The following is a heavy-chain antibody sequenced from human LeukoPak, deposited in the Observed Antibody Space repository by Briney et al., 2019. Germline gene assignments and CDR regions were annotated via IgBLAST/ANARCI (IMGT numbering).Heavy chain of an antibody. J-gene: IGHJ5*02. CDR3: ARDPDYYGSGSYIWFDP. CDR2: IIPIFGTA. D-gene: IGHD3-10*01. V-gene: IGHV1-69*13. CDR1: GGTFSSYA. Sequence: ASVKVSCKASGGTFSSYAISWVRQAPGQGLEWMGGIIPIFGTANYAQKFQGKVTITADESTSTAYMELSSLRSEDTAVYYCARDPDYYGSGSYIWFDPWGQGTLVTVSS.